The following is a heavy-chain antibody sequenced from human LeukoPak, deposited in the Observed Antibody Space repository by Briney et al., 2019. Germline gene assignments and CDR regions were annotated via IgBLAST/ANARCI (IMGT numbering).Heavy chain of an antibody. Sequence: GESLKISCKGSGYSFPTYWIAWVRQMPGKGLEWMGIIYPGDSDTRYSPSFQGQVTISADKSISTAYLQWSSLKASDTAMYYCARSYSSSWGAYDIWGQGTMVTVSS. CDR1: GYSFPTYW. V-gene: IGHV5-51*01. D-gene: IGHD6-13*01. CDR2: IYPGDSDT. J-gene: IGHJ3*02. CDR3: ARSYSSSWGAYDI.